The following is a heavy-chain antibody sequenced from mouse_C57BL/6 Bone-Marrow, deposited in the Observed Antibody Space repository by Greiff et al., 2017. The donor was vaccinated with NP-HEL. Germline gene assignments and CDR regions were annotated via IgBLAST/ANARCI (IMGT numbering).Heavy chain of an antibody. V-gene: IGHV14-4*01. CDR2: IDPENGDT. CDR1: GFNIKDDY. D-gene: IGHD2-3*01. Sequence: VQLQQSGAELVRPGASVKFSCTASGFNIKDDYMHWVKQRPEQGLEWIGWIDPENGDTEYASKFQGKATITADTSSNTAYLQLSSLTSEDTAVYYCTTPLYNGYSEVYWGRGTTLTVTS. CDR3: TTPLYNGYSEVY. J-gene: IGHJ2*01.